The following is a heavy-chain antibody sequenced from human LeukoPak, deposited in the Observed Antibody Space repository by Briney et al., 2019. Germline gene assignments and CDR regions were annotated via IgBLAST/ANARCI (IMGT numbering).Heavy chain of an antibody. CDR2: TNSDGSIS. Sequence: PGGSLRLSCAASGFNFENFWLHWVRQVPGKGLVWVSRTNSDGSISTYADSVKGRFTISRDNAKNTLYLQMNSLRVEDTALYYCARNFSVATTSPLQHWGQGTLVTVSS. CDR1: GFNFENFW. D-gene: IGHD5-12*01. V-gene: IGHV3-74*01. J-gene: IGHJ1*01. CDR3: ARNFSVATTSPLQH.